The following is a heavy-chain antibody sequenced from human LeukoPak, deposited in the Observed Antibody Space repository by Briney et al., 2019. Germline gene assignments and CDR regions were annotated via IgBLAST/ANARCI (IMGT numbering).Heavy chain of an antibody. J-gene: IGHJ6*02. CDR2: ISSSSSYI. V-gene: IGHV3-21*01. D-gene: IGHD5-12*01. CDR1: GFTFDDYG. CDR3: ARDKGYSGNIYYYGMDV. Sequence: GGSLRLSCAASGFTFDDYGMSWVRQAPGKGLEWVSSISSSSSYIYYADSVMGRFTISRDNAKNSLYLQMNSLRAEDTAVYYCARDKGYSGNIYYYGMDVWGQGTTVTVSS.